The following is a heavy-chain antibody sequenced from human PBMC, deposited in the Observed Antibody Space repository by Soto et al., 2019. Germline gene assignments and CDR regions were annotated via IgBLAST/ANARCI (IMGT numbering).Heavy chain of an antibody. V-gene: IGHV4-34*01. CDR3: ARGVYGPFDF. CDR2: INHSGST. Sequence: QVQLQQWGAGLLKPSETLSLTCAVYGGSFSGYYWSWIRQPPGKGLEWIGEINHSGSTNYNPSLKSRVTISVDTSKNQFSLKLSSVTAADTAVYYCARGVYGPFDFWGQGTLVTVSS. J-gene: IGHJ4*02. CDR1: GGSFSGYY. D-gene: IGHD3-10*01.